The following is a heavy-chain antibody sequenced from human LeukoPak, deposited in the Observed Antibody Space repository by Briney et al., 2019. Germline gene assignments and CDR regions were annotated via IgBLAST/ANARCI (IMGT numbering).Heavy chain of an antibody. J-gene: IGHJ4*02. V-gene: IGHV4-34*01. CDR2: INHSGST. CDR3: ARAKTGILGYCSSTSCYFWLY. Sequence: SSETLSPTCAVYGGSFSGYYWSWIRQPPGKGLEWIGEINHSGSTNYNPSLKSRVTISVDTSKTQFSLKLSSVPAADTAVYYCARAKTGILGYCSSTSCYFWLYWGQGTLVTVSS. D-gene: IGHD2-2*01. CDR1: GGSFSGYY.